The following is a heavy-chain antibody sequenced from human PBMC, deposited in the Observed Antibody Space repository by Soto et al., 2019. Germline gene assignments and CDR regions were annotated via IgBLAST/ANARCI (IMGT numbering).Heavy chain of an antibody. CDR1: GVTFHSFT. J-gene: IGHJ5*02. V-gene: IGHV3-21*01. CDR2: ISSNSAYI. Sequence: WGSLRLSCSASGVTFHSFTMNWVRQDTGKGLEWVSTISSNSAYIYYTDALRGRFTISRDNAKNSLHLQMNSLRAEDTAVYYCTRDASRDSSARGWFDPWGPGTL. D-gene: IGHD6-13*01. CDR3: TRDASRDSSARGWFDP.